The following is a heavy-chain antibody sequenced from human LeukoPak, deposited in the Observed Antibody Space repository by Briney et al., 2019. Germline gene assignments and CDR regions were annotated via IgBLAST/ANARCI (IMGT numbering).Heavy chain of an antibody. CDR2: INPNSGGT. D-gene: IGHD6-13*01. CDR3: ATTRGLQLYDAFDI. V-gene: IGHV1-2*02. CDR1: EYTFT. Sequence: ASVKVSCKASEYTFTMHWVRQAPGQGLEWMGWINPNSGGTNYAQKFQGRVTMTRDTSISTAYMELCRLRSDDTAVYYCATTRGLQLYDAFDIWGQGTMVTVSS. J-gene: IGHJ3*02.